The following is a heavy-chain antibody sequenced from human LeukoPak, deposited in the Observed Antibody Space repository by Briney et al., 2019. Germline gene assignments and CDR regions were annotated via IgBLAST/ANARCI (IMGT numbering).Heavy chain of an antibody. CDR1: GFTFSTYN. J-gene: IGHJ4*02. CDR2: LPSGGGYT. Sequence: GGSLRLSCAASGFTFSTYNMNWVRQAPGKGREWVSSLPSGGGYTYYADSVKGRFTTSRDNAKNSLSLRLDSLRAEDTAVYYCARGHYDVLTSSYKWTPDYWGQGTLVTVSS. V-gene: IGHV3-21*06. CDR3: ARGHYDVLTSSYKWTPDY. D-gene: IGHD3-9*01.